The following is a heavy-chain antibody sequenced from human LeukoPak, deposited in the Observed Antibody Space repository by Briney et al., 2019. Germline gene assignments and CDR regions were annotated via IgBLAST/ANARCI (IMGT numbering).Heavy chain of an antibody. J-gene: IGHJ6*03. D-gene: IGHD2-2*01. CDR3: ARGVYCSSTSCHHAYYMDV. V-gene: IGHV4-4*07. CDR2: IYTSGST. Sequence: SETLSLTCTVSGGSISSYYWSWIRQPAGKGLKWIGRIYTSGSTNYNPSLKSRVTMSVDTSKNQFSLKLSSVTAADTAVYYCARGVYCSSTSCHHAYYMDVWGKGTTVTVSS. CDR1: GGSISSYY.